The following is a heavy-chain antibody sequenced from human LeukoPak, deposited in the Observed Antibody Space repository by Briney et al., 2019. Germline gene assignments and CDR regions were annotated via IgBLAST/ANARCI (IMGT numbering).Heavy chain of an antibody. Sequence: GGSLRLSCAASGFTFSSYGMSWVRQTPGKGLESVSHIRYNGERTYYADSVKGRFTISRDNSKNMLYLQMNSLRVEDTALYYCAKKYPSGSGGYNHLDSWGQGTLVTVSS. J-gene: IGHJ4*02. V-gene: IGHV3-23*01. D-gene: IGHD3-10*01. CDR3: AKKYPSGSGGYNHLDS. CDR2: IRYNGERT. CDR1: GFTFSSYG.